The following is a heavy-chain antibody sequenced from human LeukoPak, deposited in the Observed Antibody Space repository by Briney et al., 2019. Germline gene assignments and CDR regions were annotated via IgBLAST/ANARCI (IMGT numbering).Heavy chain of an antibody. CDR1: GFTFSSYA. CDR2: ISYDGSEK. Sequence: PGRSLRLSCAASGFTFSSYALHWVRQAPGKGLEWVAVISYDGSEKYYADSVKGRFTISRDNSKNTLYLQMNSLRPEDTAVYYCAKGFAKTQWLVHGGDYFDYWGQGTLVTVSS. V-gene: IGHV3-30*04. J-gene: IGHJ4*02. D-gene: IGHD6-19*01. CDR3: AKGFAKTQWLVHGGDYFDY.